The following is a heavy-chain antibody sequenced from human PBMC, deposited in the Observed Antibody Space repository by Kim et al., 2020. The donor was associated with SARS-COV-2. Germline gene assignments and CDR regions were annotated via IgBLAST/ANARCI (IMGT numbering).Heavy chain of an antibody. CDR1: GGSISSNNYY. D-gene: IGHD3-22*01. CDR2: MYHSGST. Sequence: SETLSLTCTVSGGSISSNNYYWGLIRQPPGKGLEWIGGMYHSGSTYYNPSLKSRVTISVDTSKNQLSLRLTSVTATDTAVYTCVRLIAMIGPDYWGQGTLVSVSS. V-gene: IGHV4-39*01. J-gene: IGHJ4*02. CDR3: VRLIAMIGPDY.